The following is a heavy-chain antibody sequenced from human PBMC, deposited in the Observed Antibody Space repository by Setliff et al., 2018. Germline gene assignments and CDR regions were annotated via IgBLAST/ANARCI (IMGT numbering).Heavy chain of an antibody. D-gene: IGHD3-9*01. V-gene: IGHV4-59*08. CDR1: DGSITGHY. Sequence: SETLSLTCTVSDGSITGHYWSWIRQPPGKGLEWIGYIYTNGITNYKPSLKSRVTISIDTSKNQLSLRLTSVTAADTAVYYCARHPTGFPNWFDVWGQGTLVTVSS. CDR3: ARHPTGFPNWFDV. J-gene: IGHJ5*02. CDR2: IYTNGIT.